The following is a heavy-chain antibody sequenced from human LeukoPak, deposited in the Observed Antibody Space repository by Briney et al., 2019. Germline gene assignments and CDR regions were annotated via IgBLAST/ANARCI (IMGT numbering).Heavy chain of an antibody. CDR3: ARQPAGTAAFDI. CDR1: GGSITGYY. V-gene: IGHV4-59*08. D-gene: IGHD1-14*01. J-gene: IGHJ3*02. Sequence: SETLSLTCTVSGGSITGYYWSWIRQPPGKGLEWIAYVRDNGESNYNPSLKSRVTISVDTSNNQISLRLNFVTAADTAIYYCARQPAGTAAFDIWGLGTMVTVSS. CDR2: VRDNGES.